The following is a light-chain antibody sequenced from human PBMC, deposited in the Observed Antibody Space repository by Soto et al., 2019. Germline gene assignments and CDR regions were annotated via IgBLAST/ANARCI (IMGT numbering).Light chain of an antibody. CDR3: QQRRNWLT. Sequence: EIVLTQSPATLSLSPGERATHSCRASQSVSSYLAWYQQKPGQAPRLLIYDASNRATGIPARFSGSGSGTAFTLTISSLEPEDFAVYYCQQRRNWLTFGGGTKVEIK. CDR1: QSVSSY. J-gene: IGKJ4*01. CDR2: DAS. V-gene: IGKV3-11*01.